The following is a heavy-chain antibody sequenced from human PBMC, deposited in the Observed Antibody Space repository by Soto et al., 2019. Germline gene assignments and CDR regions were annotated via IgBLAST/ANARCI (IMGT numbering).Heavy chain of an antibody. D-gene: IGHD3-22*01. CDR3: AVTYYYDSSGYSPSYYFDY. V-gene: IGHV1-18*04. CDR2: ISAYNGNT. Sequence: ASVKVSCKASGYTFTSYGISWVRQAPGQGLEWMGWISAYNGNTNYAQKLQGRVTMTTDTSTSTAYMELRSLRSDDTAVYYCAVTYYYDSSGYSPSYYFDYWGPGTLVTVS. CDR1: GYTFTSYG. J-gene: IGHJ4*02.